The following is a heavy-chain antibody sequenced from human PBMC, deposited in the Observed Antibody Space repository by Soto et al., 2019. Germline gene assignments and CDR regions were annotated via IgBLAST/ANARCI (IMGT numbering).Heavy chain of an antibody. J-gene: IGHJ6*02. CDR2: ISSSSSYI. CDR1: GFTFSSYS. CDR3: ARGLAAAGRMDV. V-gene: IGHV3-21*01. D-gene: IGHD6-13*01. Sequence: GSLRLSCAASGFTFSSYSMNWVRQAPGKGLEWVSSISSSSSYIYYADSVKGRFTISRDNAKNSLYLQMNSLRAEDTAVYYCARGLAAAGRMDVWGQGTTVTVSS.